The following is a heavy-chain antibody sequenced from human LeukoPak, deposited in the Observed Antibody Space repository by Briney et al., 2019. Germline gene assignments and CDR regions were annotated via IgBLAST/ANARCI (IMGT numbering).Heavy chain of an antibody. CDR1: GYSLTSYW. CDR3: ARLGRDYYGSGSYYSPFDY. V-gene: IGHV5-51*01. Sequence: GESLKISCKGSGYSLTSYWIGWVRQMPGKGLEWMGIIYPGDSDTRYSPSFQGQVTISADKSISTAYLQWSSLKASDTAMYYCARLGRDYYGSGSYYSPFDYWGQGTLVTVSS. D-gene: IGHD3-10*01. CDR2: IYPGDSDT. J-gene: IGHJ4*02.